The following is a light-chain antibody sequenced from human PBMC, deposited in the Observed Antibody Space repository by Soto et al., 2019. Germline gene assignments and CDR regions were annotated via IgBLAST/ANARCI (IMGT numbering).Light chain of an antibody. Sequence: QSALTQPPSASGSPGQSVTISCAGSYSDIGDYNYVSWYQQHPGKVPKLIISEVSKRPSGVPDRFSGSKSGYTASLTVSDLQPADEAVYYCSSYSGTNSNVIFGGGTKLTVL. CDR2: EVS. J-gene: IGLJ2*01. CDR1: YSDIGDYNY. V-gene: IGLV2-8*01. CDR3: SSYSGTNSNVI.